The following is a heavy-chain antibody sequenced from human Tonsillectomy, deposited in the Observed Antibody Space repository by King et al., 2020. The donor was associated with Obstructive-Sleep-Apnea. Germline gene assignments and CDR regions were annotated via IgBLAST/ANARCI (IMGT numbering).Heavy chain of an antibody. Sequence: QLVQSGGGLVQPGRSLRLSCAASGFTFDDYAMHWVRQAPGKGLEWVSGISWNSGSIGYGDSVKGRFTISRDNAKNSLYLQMNSLRAEDTALYYCARAGRGYSGYEGYYFDYWGQGTLVTVSS. J-gene: IGHJ4*02. D-gene: IGHD5-12*01. V-gene: IGHV3-9*01. CDR1: GFTFDDYA. CDR3: ARAGRGYSGYEGYYFDY. CDR2: ISWNSGSI.